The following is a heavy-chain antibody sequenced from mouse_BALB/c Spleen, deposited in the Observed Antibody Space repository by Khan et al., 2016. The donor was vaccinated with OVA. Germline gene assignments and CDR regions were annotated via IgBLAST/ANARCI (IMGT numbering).Heavy chain of an antibody. V-gene: IGHV2-6-7*01. CDR1: GFSLTGYG. J-gene: IGHJ4*01. CDR2: IWGDGTT. D-gene: IGHD2-12*01. Sequence: QVQLKESGPGLVAPSQSLSITCTVSGFSLTGYGVNWVRQPPGKGLEWLGMIWGDGTTDYNSALNSRLSISKDNSKSQVFLKLNSLQTDDTAMYYCARAYYYSAREAMDYWGQGTSVTVSS. CDR3: ARAYYYSAREAMDY.